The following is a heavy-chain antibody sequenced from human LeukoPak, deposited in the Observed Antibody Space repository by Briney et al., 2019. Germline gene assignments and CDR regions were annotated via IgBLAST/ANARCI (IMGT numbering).Heavy chain of an antibody. Sequence: GASVKVSCKASGYTFTGNYMHWVRQAPGQGLEWMGWINPNSGGTNYAQKFQGRVTMTRDTSISTAYMELSRLRSDDTAVYYCARGRKPFSGTAIYSGNWFDPWGQGTLVTVSS. CDR3: ARGRKPFSGTAIYSGNWFDP. V-gene: IGHV1-2*02. CDR1: GYTFTGNY. D-gene: IGHD3-10*02. CDR2: INPNSGGT. J-gene: IGHJ5*02.